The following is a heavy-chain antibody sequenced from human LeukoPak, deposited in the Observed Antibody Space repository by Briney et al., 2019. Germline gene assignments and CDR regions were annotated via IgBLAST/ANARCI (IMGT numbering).Heavy chain of an antibody. V-gene: IGHV4-61*02. D-gene: IGHD3-10*01. CDR2: VSTSGKT. CDR1: GDSITSAEYS. J-gene: IGHJ4*02. Sequence: SETLCLTCTVSGDSITSAEYSGNWIRQPAGKGLEWIGRVSTSGKTFYNPSLNSRVTISLDTSKKQFSLKLSTVTAADTAVYYCARDRLIWFGEFNYWGQGTLVTVPS. CDR3: ARDRLIWFGEFNY.